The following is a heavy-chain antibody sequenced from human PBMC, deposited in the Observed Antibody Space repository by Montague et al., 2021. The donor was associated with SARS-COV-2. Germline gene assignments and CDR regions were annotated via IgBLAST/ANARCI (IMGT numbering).Heavy chain of an antibody. V-gene: IGHV4-61*09. J-gene: IGHJ4*02. Sequence: ILSLTCTVSGGSISKGSYDWTWIRQPAGAGLEWIGHIYTSGSTKYXXXLKSRVTVSVDTSHNQFSLKLSSVSAADTAVYYCARARGGEGIAVRTFDSWGQGTLVSVSS. CDR3: ARARGGEGIAVRTFDS. CDR2: IYTSGST. D-gene: IGHD6-19*01. CDR1: GGSISKGSYD.